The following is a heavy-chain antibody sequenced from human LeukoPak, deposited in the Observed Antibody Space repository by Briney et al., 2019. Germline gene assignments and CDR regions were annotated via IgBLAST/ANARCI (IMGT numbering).Heavy chain of an antibody. V-gene: IGHV4-30-2*01. Sequence: PSETLSLTCTVSGGSLISDSSYWSWIRQPPGKALEWIGYIYHSGRSYYNPSLKSRVTISLDRSENQFSLKLSSVTAADTAVYYCARDTKAAAGPFDYWGQGTLVTVSS. J-gene: IGHJ4*02. CDR1: GGSLISDSSY. CDR2: IYHSGRS. CDR3: ARDTKAAAGPFDY. D-gene: IGHD6-13*01.